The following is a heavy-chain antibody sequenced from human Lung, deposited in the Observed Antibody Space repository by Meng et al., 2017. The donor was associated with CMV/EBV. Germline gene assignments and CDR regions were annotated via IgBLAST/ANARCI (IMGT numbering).Heavy chain of an antibody. CDR1: GGSISSSNW. CDR2: IYHSGST. Sequence: QVRLQAAGPGLVSPSGTLSLPCAVSGGSISSSNWWGWVRQPPGKGLEWIGEIYHSGSTNYNPSLKSRVTISVDQSKNQFSLKLSSVTAADTAVYYCASFPPPGKQWLVTDYWGQGTLVTVSS. V-gene: IGHV4-4*02. CDR3: ASFPPPGKQWLVTDY. D-gene: IGHD6-19*01. J-gene: IGHJ4*02.